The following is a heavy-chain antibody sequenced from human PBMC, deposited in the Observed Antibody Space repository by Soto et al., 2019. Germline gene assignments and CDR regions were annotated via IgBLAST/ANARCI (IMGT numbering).Heavy chain of an antibody. CDR1: GGSISSSNYY. J-gene: IGHJ6*02. D-gene: IGHD3-3*01. CDR3: RAYDFWSGFLDV. V-gene: IGHV4-39*01. Sequence: NPSETLSLTCTVSGGSISSSNYYWGWIRQPPGKGLEWIGSIYYSGSTYYNPSLRSRVTISVDTSKNLFSLKLSSVTAADTAVYYCRAYDFWSGFLDVWGQGTTVTVSS. CDR2: IYYSGST.